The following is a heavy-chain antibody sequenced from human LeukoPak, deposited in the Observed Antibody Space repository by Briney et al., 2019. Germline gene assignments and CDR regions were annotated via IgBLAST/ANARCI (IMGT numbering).Heavy chain of an antibody. V-gene: IGHV4-34*01. CDR2: INHSGST. Sequence: SETLSLTCAVYGGSFSGYYWSWIRQPPGKGLEWIGEINHSGSTNYNPSLKSRVTISVDTSKNQFSLKLSSVTAADTAVYYCARHSRTPIAVAGSGFDYWGQGTLVTVSS. D-gene: IGHD6-19*01. CDR3: ARHSRTPIAVAGSGFDY. CDR1: GGSFSGYY. J-gene: IGHJ4*02.